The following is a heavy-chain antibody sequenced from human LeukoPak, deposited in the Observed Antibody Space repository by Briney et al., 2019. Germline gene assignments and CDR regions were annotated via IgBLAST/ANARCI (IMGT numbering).Heavy chain of an antibody. V-gene: IGHV4-38-2*01. CDR1: GYSIRSGYY. CDR2: VFRGNT. J-gene: IGHJ4*02. D-gene: IGHD1-26*01. CDR3: ARLRGSYYYFES. Sequence: NSSETLSLTCAVSGYSIRSGYYWGWIRQPPGKGLEWIGSVFRGNTHYNPPLKSRVTISVDTSKNQFYLDLSSVTAADTAVYYCARLRGSYYYFESWGQGTLVTVSS.